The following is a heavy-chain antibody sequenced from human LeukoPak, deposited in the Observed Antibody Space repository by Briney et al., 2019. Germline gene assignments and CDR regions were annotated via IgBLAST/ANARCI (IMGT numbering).Heavy chain of an antibody. Sequence: GGSLRLSCAASGFTFSSFTMVWVRQAPGKGLEWVSSISPTSSYIYYADSLKGRFTISRDNAKNSLYLQMNTLRAEDTAVYYCARDRHKYNYDSGGYPPYWGQGTLVTVSS. CDR2: ISPTSSYI. J-gene: IGHJ4*02. D-gene: IGHD3-22*01. CDR3: ARDRHKYNYDSGGYPPY. CDR1: GFTFSSFT. V-gene: IGHV3-21*01.